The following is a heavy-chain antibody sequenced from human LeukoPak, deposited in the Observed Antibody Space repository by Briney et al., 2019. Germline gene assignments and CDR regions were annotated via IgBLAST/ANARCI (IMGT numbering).Heavy chain of an antibody. V-gene: IGHV1-46*01. CDR1: GYTFTTYY. CDR3: ARGPGGRSGYMDV. J-gene: IGHJ6*03. CDR2: INPSGGST. D-gene: IGHD2-15*01. Sequence: ASVKVSCKASGYTFTTYYVHWVRQAPGQGLEWMGIINPSGGSTTYAQKFRGRLTMTRDMSTSTAYMELRSLRSDDTAVYYCARGPGGRSGYMDVWGRGTTVTVSS.